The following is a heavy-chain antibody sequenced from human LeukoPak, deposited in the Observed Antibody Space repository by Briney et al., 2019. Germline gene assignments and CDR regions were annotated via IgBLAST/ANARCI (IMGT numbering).Heavy chain of an antibody. Sequence: AGGSLRLSCAASGFTFSSYSMSWVRQAPGKGLEWVSSISSSSSYIYYADSVKGRFTISRDNAKNSLYLQMNSLRAEDTAVYCCARDQGSSSGFDYWGQGTLVTVSS. CDR1: GFTFSSYS. V-gene: IGHV3-21*01. CDR2: ISSSSSYI. J-gene: IGHJ4*02. D-gene: IGHD6-6*01. CDR3: ARDQGSSSGFDY.